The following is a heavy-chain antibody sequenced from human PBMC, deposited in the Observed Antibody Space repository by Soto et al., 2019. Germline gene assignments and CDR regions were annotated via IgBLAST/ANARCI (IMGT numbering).Heavy chain of an antibody. Sequence: GGSLRLSCVASGFTFSDYYMSWIRQAPGKGLEWVSYISSSGSTIYYADSVKGRFTISRDNAKNSLYLQMNSLRAEDTAVYYCARDQDRDYYYMDVWGKGTTVTVSS. V-gene: IGHV3-11*01. CDR3: ARDQDRDYYYMDV. CDR1: GFTFSDYY. J-gene: IGHJ6*03. CDR2: ISSSGSTI.